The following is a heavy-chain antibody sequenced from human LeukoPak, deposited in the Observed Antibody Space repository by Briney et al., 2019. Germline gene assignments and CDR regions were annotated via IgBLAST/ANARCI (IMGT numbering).Heavy chain of an antibody. Sequence: GGSLRLSCAASGFTFSSYGMHWVRQAPGKGLEWVAVISYDGSNKYYADPVKGRFTISRDNSKNTLYLQMNSLRAEDTAVYYCAKVETTMIVVAPFDYWGQGTLVTVSS. V-gene: IGHV3-30*18. J-gene: IGHJ4*02. CDR3: AKVETTMIVVAPFDY. CDR1: GFTFSSYG. D-gene: IGHD3-22*01. CDR2: ISYDGSNK.